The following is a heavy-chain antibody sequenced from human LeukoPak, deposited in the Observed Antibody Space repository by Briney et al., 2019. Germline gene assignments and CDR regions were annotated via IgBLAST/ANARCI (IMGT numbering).Heavy chain of an antibody. V-gene: IGHV3-23*01. D-gene: IGHD3-3*01. CDR3: TTDMYYDFWSGYDRARYYYYGMDV. CDR1: GFTFSSYA. J-gene: IGHJ6*02. CDR2: ISGSGGST. Sequence: GGSLRLSCAASGFTFSSYAMSWVCQAPGKGLEWVSVISGSGGSTYYADSVKGRFTISRDNSKNTLYLQMNSLKTEDTAVYYCTTDMYYDFWSGYDRARYYYYGMDVWGQGTTVTVSS.